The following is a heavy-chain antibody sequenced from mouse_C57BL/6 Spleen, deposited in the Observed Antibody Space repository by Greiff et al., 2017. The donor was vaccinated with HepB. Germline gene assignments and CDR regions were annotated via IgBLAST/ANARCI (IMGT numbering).Heavy chain of an antibody. CDR2: ISSGSSTI. Sequence: EVKVAESGGGLVKPGGSLKLSFAASGFTFSDYGMHWVRQAPAKGLAWVAYISSGSSTIYYADTVKGRFTISRDNAKNTLFLQMTSLRSEDTAMYYCATSNWFAYWGQGTLVTVSA. D-gene: IGHD2-5*01. CDR1: GFTFSDYG. J-gene: IGHJ3*01. CDR3: ATSNWFAY. V-gene: IGHV5-17*01.